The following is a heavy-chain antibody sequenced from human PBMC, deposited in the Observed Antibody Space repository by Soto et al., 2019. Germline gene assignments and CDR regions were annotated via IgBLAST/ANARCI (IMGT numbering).Heavy chain of an antibody. Sequence: GGSLRLSCAASGFTFSSYSMNWVRQAPGKGLEWVSSISNSGSYIYYADSVKGRFTISRDNSKNTLYLQMNSLRAEDTAVYYCARDANLVVVVAARMDVWGQGNPGHRLL. CDR3: ARDANLVVVVAARMDV. CDR1: GFTFSSYS. CDR2: ISNSGSYI. V-gene: IGHV3-21*01. D-gene: IGHD2-15*01. J-gene: IGHJ6*02.